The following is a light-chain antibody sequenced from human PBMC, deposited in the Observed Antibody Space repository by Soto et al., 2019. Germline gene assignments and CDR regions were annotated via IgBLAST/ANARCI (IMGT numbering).Light chain of an antibody. V-gene: IGLV2-14*01. Sequence: QPVLTQPASVSGSPGQSITISCTGTSSDVGDYKYVSWYQQHPGKAPKLMIYEVSNRPSGVSNRFSGSKSGNTASLTISGLQAEDEADYHCSSYTSTTTLFGGGTKLTVL. J-gene: IGLJ2*01. CDR2: EVS. CDR3: SSYTSTTTL. CDR1: SSDVGDYKY.